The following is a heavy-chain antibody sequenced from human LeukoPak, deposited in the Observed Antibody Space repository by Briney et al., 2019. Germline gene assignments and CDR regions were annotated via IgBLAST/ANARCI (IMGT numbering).Heavy chain of an antibody. Sequence: PGGSQRLSCAASGFSFSNKAMHWVRQAPGKGLEWVSATSGSGGNSYYLDSVEGRFTISRDNSKNTLYLQMNSLTVDDTAVYFCAKGTTKYPTIGNIYHRDVWGQGTTVTVSS. V-gene: IGHV3-23*01. CDR1: GFSFSNKA. CDR2: TSGSGGNS. D-gene: IGHD1/OR15-1a*01. CDR3: AKGTTKYPTIGNIYHRDV. J-gene: IGHJ6*03.